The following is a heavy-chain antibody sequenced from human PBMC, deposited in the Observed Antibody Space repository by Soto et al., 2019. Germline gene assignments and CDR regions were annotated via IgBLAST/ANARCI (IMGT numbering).Heavy chain of an antibody. J-gene: IGHJ4*02. D-gene: IGHD5-18*01. V-gene: IGHV3-23*01. CDR3: AKSYGDTWQQYFFDS. Sequence: DVQLMESGGGLVQPGGSLRLSCTASGFTFSAYSMSWVRQAPGKGLEWVSGMSGLGGSTYYTDSVRGRFTISRDNSKNTLYLQMNSLRAEDTAVYYCAKSYGDTWQQYFFDSWGQGTLLTVSS. CDR2: MSGLGGST. CDR1: GFTFSAYS.